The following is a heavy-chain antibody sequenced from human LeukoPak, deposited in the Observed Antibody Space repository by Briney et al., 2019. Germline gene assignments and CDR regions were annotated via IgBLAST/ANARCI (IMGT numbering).Heavy chain of an antibody. V-gene: IGHV3-7*01. Sequence: GGSLRLSCAASGFTSSSYWMSWVRQAPGKGLEWVANIKPDGSEIYYVDSVKGRFIISRDNAKNSLYLQMNSLTAEDTAVYYCARDQIQLKYNYYYYMDVWGKGTTVTVSS. CDR2: IKPDGSEI. D-gene: IGHD5-18*01. J-gene: IGHJ6*03. CDR1: GFTSSSYW. CDR3: ARDQIQLKYNYYYYMDV.